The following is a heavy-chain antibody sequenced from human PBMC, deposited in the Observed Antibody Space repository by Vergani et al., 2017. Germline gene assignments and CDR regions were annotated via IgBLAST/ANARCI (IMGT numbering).Heavy chain of an antibody. CDR2: IYYSGST. CDR1: GGSISSYY. J-gene: IGHJ6*02. V-gene: IGHV4-59*08. CDR3: ARLVAGLHYGMDV. D-gene: IGHD5-12*01. Sequence: QVQLQQWGAGLLKPSETLSLTCTVSGGSISSYYWSWIRQPPGKGLEWIGYIYYSGSTNYNPSLKSRVTISVDTSKNQFSLKLSSLTAADTAVYYCARLVAGLHYGMDVWGRGP.